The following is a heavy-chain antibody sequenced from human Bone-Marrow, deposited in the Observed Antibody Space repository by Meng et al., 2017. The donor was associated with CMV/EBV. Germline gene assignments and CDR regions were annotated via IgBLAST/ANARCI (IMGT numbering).Heavy chain of an antibody. J-gene: IGHJ4*02. V-gene: IGHV3-7*01. Sequence: GGSLRLSCAASGFTFSNYWMSWVRQAPGKGPEWVANIKQDGSDKYYADSVKGRFSISRDNSKNTLNLQMNSLRAEDTAVYYCAGSWTLDPYFDYWGQGTLVTVSS. CDR1: GFTFSNYW. CDR3: AGSWTLDPYFDY. D-gene: IGHD3/OR15-3a*01. CDR2: IKQDGSDK.